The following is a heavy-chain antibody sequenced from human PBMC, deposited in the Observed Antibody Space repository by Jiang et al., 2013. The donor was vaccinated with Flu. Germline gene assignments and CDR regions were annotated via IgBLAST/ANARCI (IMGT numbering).Heavy chain of an antibody. CDR2: ISSSSTTI. Sequence: PGGSRRDSPRVASGFTFSTYALNWVRQAPGKGLEWVSYISSSSTTIFYADSVKGRFTISRDNARNSLHLQMNSLRAEDTAVYYCALQPIFGVDGWGQGTTVTVSS. D-gene: IGHD4-11*01. J-gene: IGHJ6*02. V-gene: IGHV3-48*01. CDR1: GFTFSTYA. CDR3: ALQPIFGVDG.